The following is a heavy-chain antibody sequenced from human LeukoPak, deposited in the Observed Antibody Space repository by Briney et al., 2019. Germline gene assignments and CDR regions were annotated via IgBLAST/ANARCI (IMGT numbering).Heavy chain of an antibody. CDR1: GGSISSHY. V-gene: IGHV4-59*11. J-gene: IGHJ6*03. Sequence: SETLSLTCTVSGGSISSHYWSWIRQPPGKGLEWIGYIYYSGSTNYNPSLKSRVTISVDTSKNQFSLKLSSVTAADTAVYYCARFRIVVVPAAIEDYYYMDVWGKGTTATVSS. CDR2: IYYSGST. CDR3: ARFRIVVVPAAIEDYYYMDV. D-gene: IGHD2-2*02.